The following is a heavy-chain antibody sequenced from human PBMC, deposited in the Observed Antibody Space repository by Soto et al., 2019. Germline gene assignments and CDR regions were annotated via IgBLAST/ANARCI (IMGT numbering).Heavy chain of an antibody. Sequence: SETLSLTCAVYGGSFSGYYWSWIRQPPGKGLEWIGEINHSGSTNYNPSLKSRVTISVDTSKNQFSLKLSSVTAADTAVYYCARGVTMVRGVIRYYYYGMDVWGQGTTVT. J-gene: IGHJ6*02. D-gene: IGHD3-10*01. V-gene: IGHV4-34*01. CDR1: GGSFSGYY. CDR3: ARGVTMVRGVIRYYYYGMDV. CDR2: INHSGST.